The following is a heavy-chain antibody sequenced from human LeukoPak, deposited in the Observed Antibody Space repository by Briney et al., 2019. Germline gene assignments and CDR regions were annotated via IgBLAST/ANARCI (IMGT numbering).Heavy chain of an antibody. CDR2: ISAYNGNT. J-gene: IGHJ4*02. V-gene: IGHV1-18*01. Sequence: ASVKVSCKASGYTFTSYGISWVRQAPGQGLEWMGWISAYNGNTNYAQKLQGRVTMTTDTSTSTAYMELRSLRSDDTAVYYCAGEDDILTGYDPLDYWGQGTLVTVSS. CDR3: AGEDDILTGYDPLDY. D-gene: IGHD3-9*01. CDR1: GYTFTSYG.